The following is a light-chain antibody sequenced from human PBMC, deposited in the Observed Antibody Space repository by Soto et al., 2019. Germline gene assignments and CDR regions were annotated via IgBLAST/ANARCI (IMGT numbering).Light chain of an antibody. V-gene: IGKV3-20*01. CDR2: GAS. CDR1: QTISSRY. CDR3: QQYGGTPPIT. J-gene: IGKJ5*01. Sequence: IVLTQSPGTLSLSPGERATLSCRASQTISSRYLAWYLQKPGQAPRFLIYGASSRATGIPDRFSGSGSGTDFTLTISRLVPEDFAVYYCQQYGGTPPITFGQGTRLEIK.